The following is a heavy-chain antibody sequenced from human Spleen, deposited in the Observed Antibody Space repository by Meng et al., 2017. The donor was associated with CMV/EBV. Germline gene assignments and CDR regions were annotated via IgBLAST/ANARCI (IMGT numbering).Heavy chain of an antibody. V-gene: IGHV4-61*08. Sequence: SETLSLTCTVSGGPVSSGGSYWSWIRQPPGKGPEWMWYVYYTGSTNYNPSLKSRVTIAVDTSKNQFSLKLSSVTAADTAVYYCASRSPMITFGGVIPHGMDVWGQGTTVTVSS. CDR1: GGPVSSGGSY. D-gene: IGHD3-16*02. CDR2: VYYTGST. CDR3: ASRSPMITFGGVIPHGMDV. J-gene: IGHJ6*02.